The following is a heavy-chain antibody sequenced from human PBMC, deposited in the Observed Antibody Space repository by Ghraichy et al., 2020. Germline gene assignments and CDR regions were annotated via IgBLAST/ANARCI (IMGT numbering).Heavy chain of an antibody. D-gene: IGHD3-22*01. CDR3: AKIIYYDSSGPIDY. J-gene: IGHJ4*02. Sequence: GGSLRLSCAASGFTFSNYAMNWVRQAPGKGMEWVSDISGSGGRTYYADSMKGRFTIYRDNSKNKLYLQMNSLRAEDTAVYYCAKIIYYDSSGPIDYWGQGTLVTVSS. CDR1: GFTFSNYA. CDR2: ISGSGGRT. V-gene: IGHV3-23*01.